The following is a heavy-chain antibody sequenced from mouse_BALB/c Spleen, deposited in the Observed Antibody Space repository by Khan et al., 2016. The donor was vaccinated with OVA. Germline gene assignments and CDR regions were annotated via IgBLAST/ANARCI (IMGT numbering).Heavy chain of an antibody. D-gene: IGHD1-1*01. Sequence: EVELVESGGDFVRPGGSLKLSCAASGFTFSTYGMSWVRQTPDKRLEWVATINTGGAYTYYPDSVTGRFTISRDNARHTLYLQLSSLKSEETAIYYCARLAYYYNSEGFAYWGQGTLVTVSA. CDR3: ARLAYYYNSEGFAY. J-gene: IGHJ3*01. V-gene: IGHV5-6*01. CDR1: GFTFSTYG. CDR2: INTGGAYT.